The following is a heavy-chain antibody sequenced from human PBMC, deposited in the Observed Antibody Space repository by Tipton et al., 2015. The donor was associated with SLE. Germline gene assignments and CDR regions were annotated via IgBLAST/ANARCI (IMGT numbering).Heavy chain of an antibody. D-gene: IGHD4-23*01. V-gene: IGHV4-59*01. CDR1: GGSISSYY. CDR2: IYYSGST. J-gene: IGHJ5*02. CDR3: ARNLPYGGFDP. Sequence: TLSLTCTVSGGSISSYYWSWIRQPPGKGLEWIWYIYYSGSTNYNPPLKSRVTITVDTSKNQFSLKLSSVTAADTAVYYCARNLPYGGFDPWGQGTLITVSS.